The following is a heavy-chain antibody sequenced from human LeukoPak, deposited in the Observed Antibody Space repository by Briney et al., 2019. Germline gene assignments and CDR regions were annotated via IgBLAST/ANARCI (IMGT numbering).Heavy chain of an antibody. J-gene: IGHJ4*02. CDR2: MNPNSGNT. CDR1: GYTFTSHD. CDR3: ARESDYGGNSVYGY. Sequence: ASVKVSCKASGYTFTSHDINWVRQATGQGLEWMGWMNPNSGNTGYAQKFQGRVTMTRNTSISTAYMELSSLRSEDTAVYYCARESDYGGNSVYGYWGQGTLVTVSS. D-gene: IGHD4-23*01. V-gene: IGHV1-8*01.